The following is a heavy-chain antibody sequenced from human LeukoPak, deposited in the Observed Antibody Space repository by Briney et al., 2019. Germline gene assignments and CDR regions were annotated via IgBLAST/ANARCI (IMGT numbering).Heavy chain of an antibody. Sequence: SQTLSLTCAISGDSVSSNSAAWNWIRQSPSRGLEWLGRTYYRSKWYNDYAVSVKSRITINPDTSKNQFSLQLNSVTPEDTAVYYCARGALAARPYYYYYYMDVWGKGTTVTVSS. CDR1: GDSVSSNSAA. J-gene: IGHJ6*03. V-gene: IGHV6-1*01. CDR3: ARGALAARPYYYYYYMDV. D-gene: IGHD6-6*01. CDR2: TYYRSKWYN.